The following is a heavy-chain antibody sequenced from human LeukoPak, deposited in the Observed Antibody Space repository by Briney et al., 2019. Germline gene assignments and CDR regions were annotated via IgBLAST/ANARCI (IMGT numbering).Heavy chain of an antibody. V-gene: IGHV1-2*02. CDR2: INPNSGGT. Sequence: GASVKVSCKASGYTFTGYYMHWVRQAPGQGLEWMGWINPNSGGTNYAQKFQGRVTMTRDTSISTAYMELSRLRSDDTAVYYCARVHMGRKLLWFGGLYYFDYWGQGTLVTVSS. J-gene: IGHJ4*02. D-gene: IGHD3-10*01. CDR3: ARVHMGRKLLWFGGLYYFDY. CDR1: GYTFTGYY.